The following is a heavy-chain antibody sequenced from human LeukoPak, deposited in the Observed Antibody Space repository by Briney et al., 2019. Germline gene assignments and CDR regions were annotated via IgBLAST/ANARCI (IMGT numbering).Heavy chain of an antibody. CDR2: INPNSGGT. CDR3: ARAPLSEYYYMDV. CDR1: GYTFTGYY. J-gene: IGHJ6*03. V-gene: IGHV1-2*02. Sequence: ASVKVSCKASGYTFTGYYMHWVRQAPGQGLEWMGWINPNSGGTNYAQKFQGRVTMTRDTSISTAYMELSRLRSDDTAVYYCARAPLSEYYYMDVWGKGTTVTVSS. D-gene: IGHD1-14*01.